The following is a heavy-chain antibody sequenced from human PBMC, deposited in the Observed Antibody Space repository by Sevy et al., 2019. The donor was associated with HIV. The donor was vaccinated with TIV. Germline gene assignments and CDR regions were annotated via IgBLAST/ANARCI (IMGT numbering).Heavy chain of an antibody. CDR2: IWYDGSNK. CDR1: GFTFSTYG. D-gene: IGHD6-19*01. Sequence: GGSLRLSCVASGFTFSTYGMHWVRQAPGKGLEWVAVIWYDGSNKEYVDSVKGRFTISRDNSKDTLYLQMISLRAEDTAVYYCARENIAVAGIGYYFDHWGQGTLVTVSS. V-gene: IGHV3-33*01. J-gene: IGHJ4*02. CDR3: ARENIAVAGIGYYFDH.